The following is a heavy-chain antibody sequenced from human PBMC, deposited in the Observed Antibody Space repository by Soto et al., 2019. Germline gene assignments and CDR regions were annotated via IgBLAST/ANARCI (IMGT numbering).Heavy chain of an antibody. D-gene: IGHD3-10*01. CDR3: AREGYGSGDHAFDI. J-gene: IGHJ3*02. CDR2: ISWNSGSI. V-gene: IGHV3-9*01. CDR1: GFTFDDYA. Sequence: TGGSLRLSCAASGFTFDDYAMHWVRQAPGKGLEWVSGISWNSGSIGYADSVKGRFTISRDNAKNSLYLQMNSLRSEDTALYYCAREGYGSGDHAFDIWGQGTMVTVSS.